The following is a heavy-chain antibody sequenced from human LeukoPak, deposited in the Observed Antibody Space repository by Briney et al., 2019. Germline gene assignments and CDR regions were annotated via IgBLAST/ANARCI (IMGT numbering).Heavy chain of an antibody. J-gene: IGHJ4*02. CDR1: GFTFDEYA. Sequence: GGSLRLSCAASGFTFDEYAMHWVRQAPGKGLEWVSSISSSSSYIYYADSVKGRFTISRDNAKNSLYLQMNSLRAEDTAVYYCARDIGGSYGYSFDYWGQGTLVTVSS. CDR2: ISSSSSYI. D-gene: IGHD3-16*01. CDR3: ARDIGGSYGYSFDY. V-gene: IGHV3-21*01.